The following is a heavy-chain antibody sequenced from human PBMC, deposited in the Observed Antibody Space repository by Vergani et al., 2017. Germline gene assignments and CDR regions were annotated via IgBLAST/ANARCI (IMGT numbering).Heavy chain of an antibody. CDR3: ARATPQYCSSTSSYGQDEYFQH. D-gene: IGHD2-2*01. V-gene: IGHV1-69*01. J-gene: IGHJ1*01. CDR2: IIPIFGTA. CDR1: GGTFSSYA. Sequence: QVQLVQSGAEVKKPGSSVKVSCKASGGTFSSYAISWVRQAPGQGLEWMGGIIPIFGTANYAQKFQGRVPITADESTSTAYMELSSLRSEDTAVYYCARATPQYCSSTSSYGQDEYFQHWGQGTLVTVSS.